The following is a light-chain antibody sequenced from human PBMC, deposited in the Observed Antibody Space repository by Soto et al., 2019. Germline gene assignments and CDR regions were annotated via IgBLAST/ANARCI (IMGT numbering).Light chain of an antibody. CDR2: HAS. V-gene: IGKV3D-20*01. J-gene: IGKJ4*01. CDR1: QTVTGNQ. CDR3: QLYSSSPQT. Sequence: TVLTQSPATLSLSPGERATLSCGASQTVTGNQLAWYQQKPGLAPRLLIFHASTRAAGIPDRFSGSGSGTDFTLTISVLEAEDFAVYYCQLYSSSPQTFGGGTKVELK.